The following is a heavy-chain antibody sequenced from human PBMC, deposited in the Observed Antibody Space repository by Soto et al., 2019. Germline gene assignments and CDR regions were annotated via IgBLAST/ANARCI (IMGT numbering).Heavy chain of an antibody. V-gene: IGHV3-23*01. CDR2: ISGSGGST. Sequence: EVQLLESGGGLVQPGGSLRLSCAASGFTFSSYAMSWVRQAPGKGLEWVSAISGSGGSTYYADSVKGRFTISRDNSKNTLYLQMNSLRAEDTAVYYCAKDLVRLVGISRPHYYYGMDVWGQWPTVTVSS. CDR3: AKDLVRLVGISRPHYYYGMDV. J-gene: IGHJ6*02. CDR1: GFTFSSYA. D-gene: IGHD3-16*01.